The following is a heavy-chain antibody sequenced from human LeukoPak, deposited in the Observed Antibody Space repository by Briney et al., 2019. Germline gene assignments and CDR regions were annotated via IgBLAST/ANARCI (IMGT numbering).Heavy chain of an antibody. CDR3: ARGSRITGWSFDF. D-gene: IGHD6-19*01. V-gene: IGHV3-53*01. Sequence: PGGSLRLSCAASGLTVSSNYMSWVRQAPGKGLEWVSVIYSGGSTYYADSVKGRFTISRDNSKNTLYLKMNSLRAEDTALYYCARGSRITGWSFDFWGQGTLVTVSS. CDR1: GLTVSSNY. CDR2: IYSGGST. J-gene: IGHJ4*02.